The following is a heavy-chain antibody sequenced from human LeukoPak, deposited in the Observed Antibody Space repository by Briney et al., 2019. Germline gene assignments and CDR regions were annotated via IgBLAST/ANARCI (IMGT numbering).Heavy chain of an antibody. CDR2: IYHSGST. J-gene: IGHJ5*02. CDR1: GGSISSGGYY. V-gene: IGHV4-30-2*01. D-gene: IGHD3-10*01. CDR3: ARDLLGYGSGSYYDNWFDP. Sequence: SETLSLTCTVSGGSISSGGYYWSWIRQPSGKGLEWIGYIYHSGSTYYNPSLKSRVTISVDRSKNQFSLKLSSVTAADTAVYYCARDLLGYGSGSYYDNWFDPWGQGTLVTVSS.